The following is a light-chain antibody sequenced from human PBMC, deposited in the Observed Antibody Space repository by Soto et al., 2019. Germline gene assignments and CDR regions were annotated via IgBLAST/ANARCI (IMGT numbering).Light chain of an antibody. CDR1: SSNIGAGYY. CDR3: QSYDSSMSGGV. CDR2: GNS. V-gene: IGLV1-40*01. Sequence: QSVLTQPPSASGAPGQRVTISCTGSSSNIGAGYYVHWYQQLPGTAPKLLIYGNSNRPSGVPDRFSGSKSGTSASLAITGVQPEDEADYYCQSYDSSMSGGVFGGGTKLTVL. J-gene: IGLJ3*02.